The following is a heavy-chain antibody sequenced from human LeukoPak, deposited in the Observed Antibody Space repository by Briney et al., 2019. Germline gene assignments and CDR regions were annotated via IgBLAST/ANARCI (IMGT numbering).Heavy chain of an antibody. Sequence: PGGSLRLSCAASGFTFSSYAMSWVRQAPGKGLEWVSGIGGNGGSTYYADSAKGRFTISRDNSKNTLYLLMDSLRADDTAVYYCARTASQFYYYHMDVWGQGTTVTVSS. CDR3: ARTASQFYYYHMDV. CDR1: GFTFSSYA. J-gene: IGHJ6*02. V-gene: IGHV3-23*01. CDR2: IGGNGGST. D-gene: IGHD5-18*01.